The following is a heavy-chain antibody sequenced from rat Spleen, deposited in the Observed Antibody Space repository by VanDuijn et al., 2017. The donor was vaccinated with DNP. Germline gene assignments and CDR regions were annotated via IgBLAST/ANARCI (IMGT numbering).Heavy chain of an antibody. J-gene: IGHJ2*01. D-gene: IGHD4-3*01. CDR3: VREELGVDY. CDR1: GFNFNDYW. Sequence: EVKLVESGGGLVQPGRSLKLSCAASGFNFNDYWMGWVRQAPGKGLEWIGEINKDSSIIKYSPSLKDKLTVSRNNAQNTLYLQMSKLGSEDTAIYYCVREELGVDYWGQGVMVTVSS. CDR2: INKDSSII. V-gene: IGHV4-2*01.